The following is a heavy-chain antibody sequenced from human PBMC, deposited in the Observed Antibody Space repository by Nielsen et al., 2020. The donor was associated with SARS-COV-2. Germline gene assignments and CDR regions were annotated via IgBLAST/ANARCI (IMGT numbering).Heavy chain of an antibody. D-gene: IGHD2-8*01. CDR1: GFTFSSYS. CDR2: ISSSSSYI. CDR3: AREDENGEAFDI. V-gene: IGHV3-21*01. Sequence: GESLKISCAASGFTFSSYSMNWVRQAPGKGLEWVSSISSSSSYIYYADSVKGRFTISRDNAKNSLYLQMNSLRAEDTAVYYCAREDENGEAFDIWGQGTMVTVSS. J-gene: IGHJ3*02.